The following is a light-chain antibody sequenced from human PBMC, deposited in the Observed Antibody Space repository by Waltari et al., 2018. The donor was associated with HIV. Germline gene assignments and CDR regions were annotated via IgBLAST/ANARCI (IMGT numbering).Light chain of an antibody. CDR1: ASNFGSDF. CDR2: DNT. Sequence: QSVLTQPPSMSAAPGQRVTISCSGSASNFGSDFVSWYQHVPGTAPKLLIYDNTKRPSGISDRFSGSKSGTSATLAITGLQTGDEAVYYCVTWDNRLSVGVFGGGTRLTVL. V-gene: IGLV1-51*01. J-gene: IGLJ3*02. CDR3: VTWDNRLSVGV.